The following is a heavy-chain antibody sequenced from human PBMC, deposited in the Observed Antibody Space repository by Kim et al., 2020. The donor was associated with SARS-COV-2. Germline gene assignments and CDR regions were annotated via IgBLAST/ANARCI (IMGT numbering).Heavy chain of an antibody. CDR3: TRGGRTRFDS. Sequence: GGSLRLSCAASRFTFSDYYMSFIRQAPGKGLEWVSSITASGSAVYYADSVRGRFTISRDNAKNSLYLQMNSLRAEDTAVYYCTRGGRTRFDSWGQGALVTVSS. CDR2: ITASGSAV. J-gene: IGHJ4*02. D-gene: IGHD1-26*01. CDR1: RFTFSDYY. V-gene: IGHV3-11*01.